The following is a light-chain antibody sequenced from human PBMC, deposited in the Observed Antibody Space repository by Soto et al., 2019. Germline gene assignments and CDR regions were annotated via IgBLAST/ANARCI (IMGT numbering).Light chain of an antibody. CDR1: SRDVGGYNY. CDR2: DVS. V-gene: IGLV2-14*01. J-gene: IGLJ2*01. Sequence: QSVLTQPASVSGSPGQSITISCTGTSRDVGGYNYVSWYQQHPGKAPKLMIYDVSNRPSGVSNRFSGSKSDNTASLTISGLQAEDEADYYCSSYTSSSSVVFGGGTQLTVL. CDR3: SSYTSSSSVV.